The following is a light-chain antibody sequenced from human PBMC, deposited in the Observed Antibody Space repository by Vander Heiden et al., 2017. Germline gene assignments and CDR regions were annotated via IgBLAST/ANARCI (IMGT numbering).Light chain of an antibody. CDR2: DAS. CDR1: QDMSNY. J-gene: IGKJ5*01. CDR3: QQDDNLIT. V-gene: IGKV1-33*01. Sequence: DIQMTQSPSSLSASIGDRVTITCQASQDMSNYLNWYQQKPGKAPKLLIYDASNLEKGVPSRFSGSGSGTDFTFTSSSRQPEDFATYYWQQDDNLITFGQGTRLEIK.